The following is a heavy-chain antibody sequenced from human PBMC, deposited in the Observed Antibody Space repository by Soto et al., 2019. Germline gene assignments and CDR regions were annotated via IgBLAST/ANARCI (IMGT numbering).Heavy chain of an antibody. CDR1: GFTFITYG. CDR3: AKEAAAQYFPLDA. CDR2: IRDSGGRA. Sequence: EVQLLESGGGLVQPGGSLRLSCAASGFTFITYGMSWVRQAPGMGLEWVSAIRDSGGRAYYADSVRGRFTISRDNSKDTLYLQMNSLRAEDTAVYYCAKEAAAQYFPLDAWGQGTTVTVSS. D-gene: IGHD6-13*01. V-gene: IGHV3-23*01. J-gene: IGHJ6*02.